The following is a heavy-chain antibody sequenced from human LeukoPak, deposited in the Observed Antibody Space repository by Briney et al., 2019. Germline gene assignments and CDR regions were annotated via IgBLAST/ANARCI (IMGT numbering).Heavy chain of an antibody. D-gene: IGHD4-23*01. J-gene: IGHJ4*02. Sequence: GGSLRLSCAASGFNLNSYMLNWVRQAPGKGLEWVSSISSSSSYIYYADSVKGRFTISRDNAKNSLYLQMNSLRAEDTAVYYCAYGGNSGYFDYWGQGTLVTVSS. CDR2: ISSSSSYI. CDR1: GFNLNSYM. V-gene: IGHV3-21*01. CDR3: AYGGNSGYFDY.